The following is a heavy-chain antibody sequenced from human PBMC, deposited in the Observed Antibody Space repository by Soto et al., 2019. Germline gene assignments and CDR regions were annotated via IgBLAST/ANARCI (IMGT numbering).Heavy chain of an antibody. Sequence: QVHLLESGGGVVQPGRSLRLSCAASGLPFNIFAFHWVRQAPGKGLEWLSVISYDGREIHYSESVKGRFTISRDSSTNTVYLQMNSLRNEDTAVYYCASDPLAVTGSFVEYWGQGTLVTVSS. D-gene: IGHD3-9*01. CDR1: GLPFNIFA. V-gene: IGHV3-30-3*01. J-gene: IGHJ4*02. CDR2: ISYDGREI. CDR3: ASDPLAVTGSFVEY.